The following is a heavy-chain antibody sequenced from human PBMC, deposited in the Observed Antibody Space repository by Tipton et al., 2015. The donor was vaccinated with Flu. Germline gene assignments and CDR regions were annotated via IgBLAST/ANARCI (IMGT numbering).Heavy chain of an antibody. D-gene: IGHD6-19*01. CDR2: IRGSAGRGAGT. V-gene: IGHV3-23*01. CDR1: EFNFASYW. J-gene: IGHJ4*02. Sequence: SLRLSCVGSEFNFASYWMSWVRQAPGKGLEWVSNIRGSAGRGAGTYYADSVKGRFSISRDNSKNTLYLQMNSLRAEDTAIYYCAKVIPEIVAGLDYWGQGTLVTVSS. CDR3: AKVIPEIVAGLDY.